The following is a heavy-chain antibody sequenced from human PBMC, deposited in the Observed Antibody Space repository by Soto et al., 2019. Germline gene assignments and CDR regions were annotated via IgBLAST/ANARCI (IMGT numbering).Heavy chain of an antibody. J-gene: IGHJ4*02. D-gene: IGHD5-12*01. CDR2: ISYSGTT. CDR1: GGSISSTDYY. CDR3: AKQIGSTMAYFDY. V-gene: IGHV4-39*01. Sequence: QLQLQESGPGLVKPSETLSLTCTVSGGSISSTDYYWGWIRQPPGKGLEWIGTISYSGTTYYNPSLKSRVTISVDTSKNQFSLKVTSVTAADTAVYYCAKQIGSTMAYFDYCGQGTLVTVSS.